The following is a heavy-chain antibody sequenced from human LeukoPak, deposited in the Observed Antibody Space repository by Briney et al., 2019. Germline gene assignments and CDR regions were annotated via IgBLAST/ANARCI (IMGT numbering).Heavy chain of an antibody. CDR1: GYSFTSYD. Sequence: GAAVKVSCKASGYSFTSYDINWVRQATGQGLEWMGWMNPNSGNTGYAQKFQGRVTMTRNTSISTAYMELSSLRSEDTAVYYCARTVLRYFDWLSPWGQGTLVTVSS. J-gene: IGHJ5*02. V-gene: IGHV1-8*01. CDR2: MNPNSGNT. D-gene: IGHD3-9*01. CDR3: ARTVLRYFDWLSP.